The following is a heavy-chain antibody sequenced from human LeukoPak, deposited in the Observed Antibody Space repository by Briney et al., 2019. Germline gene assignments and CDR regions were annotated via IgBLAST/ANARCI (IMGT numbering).Heavy chain of an antibody. J-gene: IGHJ4*02. CDR3: AKDNRRHYTRGPNPDSLH. D-gene: IGHD2-2*02. V-gene: IGHV3-9*01. Sequence: GGSLRLSCAGSGFIFNNYAMHWVRQPPGKGLEWVSGISWSSGSIDYADSVKGRFTISRDNAKNSLYLQMNSLRVEDTAFYYCAKDNRRHYTRGPNPDSLHWGQGALVTVSS. CDR1: GFIFNNYA. CDR2: ISWSSGSI.